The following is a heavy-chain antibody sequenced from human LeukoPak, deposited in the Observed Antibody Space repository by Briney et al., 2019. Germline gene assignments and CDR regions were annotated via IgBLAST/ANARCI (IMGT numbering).Heavy chain of an antibody. CDR1: GYTFTNYD. J-gene: IGHJ5*02. CDR3: ARGWFGELWGLDP. CDR2: MNPNSGYT. V-gene: IGHV1-8*01. D-gene: IGHD3-10*01. Sequence: ASVKVSCKGSGYTFTNYDINWVRQATGQGLEWMGWMNPNSGYTGFAQKFQGRVSMTRNTSISTAYMELSSLRSEDTAVYYCARGWFGELWGLDPWGQGTLVTVSS.